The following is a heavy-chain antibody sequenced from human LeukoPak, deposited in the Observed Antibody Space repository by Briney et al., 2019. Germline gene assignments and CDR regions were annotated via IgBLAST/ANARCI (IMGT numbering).Heavy chain of an antibody. CDR3: ARDLGMADFDY. Sequence: SETLSLTCSVSGGSISAYYWTWIRQPPGKGLEWIGYVYDSGTTNYNLSLKSRVTISVDTSNNQFSLTLTSVTAADTAVYFCARDLGMADFDYWGQGTLVTVSS. CDR2: VYDSGTT. CDR1: GGSISAYY. J-gene: IGHJ4*02. V-gene: IGHV4-59*01. D-gene: IGHD6-13*01.